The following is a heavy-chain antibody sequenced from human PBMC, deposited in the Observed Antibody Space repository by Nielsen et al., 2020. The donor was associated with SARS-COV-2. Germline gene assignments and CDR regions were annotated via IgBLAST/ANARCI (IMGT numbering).Heavy chain of an antibody. CDR2: IYYSGST. CDR3: ARHGSLYATSGP. Sequence: GSLRLSCTVSGGSSSSSSFYWGWIRQPPGKGLEWIGSIYYSGSTYYNPSLKSRVTISVDTSKNQFSLKLSSVTAADTAVYFCARHGSLYATSGPWGQGTLVTVSS. D-gene: IGHD2-15*01. J-gene: IGHJ4*02. V-gene: IGHV4-39*01. CDR1: GGSSSSSSFY.